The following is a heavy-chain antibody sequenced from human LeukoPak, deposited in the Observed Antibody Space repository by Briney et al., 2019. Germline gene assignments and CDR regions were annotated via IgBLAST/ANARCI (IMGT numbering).Heavy chain of an antibody. J-gene: IGHJ3*02. CDR1: GGTFSSYA. V-gene: IGHV1-69*13. CDR2: IIPIFGTA. Sequence: ASVKVSCKASGGTFSSYAISWVRQAPGQGLEWMGGIIPIFGTANYAQKFQGRVTITADESTSTAYMELSSLRSEDTAVYYCATWTLRPGILWWADAFDIWGQGTMDTVSS. CDR3: ATWTLRPGILWWADAFDI. D-gene: IGHD2-21*01.